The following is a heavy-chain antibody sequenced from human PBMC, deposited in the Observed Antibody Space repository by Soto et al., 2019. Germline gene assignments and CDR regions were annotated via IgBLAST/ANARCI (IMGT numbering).Heavy chain of an antibody. D-gene: IGHD6-19*01. CDR1: GYTFTGYY. J-gene: IGHJ3*02. CDR3: ARDLIAVAATGAFDI. Sequence: GASVKVSCKASGYTFTGYYMHWVRQAPGQGLEWMGWINPNSGGTNYAQKFQGWVTMTRGTSISTAYMELSRLRSDDTAVYYCARDLIAVAATGAFDIWGQGTMVTVSS. V-gene: IGHV1-2*04. CDR2: INPNSGGT.